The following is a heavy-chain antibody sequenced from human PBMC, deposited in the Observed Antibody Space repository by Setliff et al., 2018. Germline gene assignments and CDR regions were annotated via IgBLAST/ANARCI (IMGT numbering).Heavy chain of an antibody. CDR3: ASARPHFGVVIRSPPDY. CDR2: FDPEDGET. J-gene: IGHJ4*02. CDR1: GYRLTEVS. D-gene: IGHD3-3*01. Sequence: ASVKVSCKVSGYRLTEVSMHWVRQAPGKGLEWMGGFDPEDGETIYAQKFQGRVTMTEDTSTDTAYMELSSLRSEDTAVYYCASARPHFGVVIRSPPDYWGQGTLVTVSS. V-gene: IGHV1-24*01.